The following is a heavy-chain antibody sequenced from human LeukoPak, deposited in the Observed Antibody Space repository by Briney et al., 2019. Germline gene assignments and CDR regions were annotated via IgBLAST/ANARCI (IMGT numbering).Heavy chain of an antibody. D-gene: IGHD3-22*01. V-gene: IGHV4-61*05. CDR3: ARQTYYYDSSGYYYFDY. CDR1: GGSISSTGYY. J-gene: IGHJ4*02. Sequence: SETLSLTCTVSGGSISSTGYYWSWIRQHPGKGLEWIGYIYYSGSTNYNPSLKSRVTISVDTSKNQFSLKLSSVTAADTAVYYCARQTYYYDSSGYYYFDYWGQGTLVTVSS. CDR2: IYYSGST.